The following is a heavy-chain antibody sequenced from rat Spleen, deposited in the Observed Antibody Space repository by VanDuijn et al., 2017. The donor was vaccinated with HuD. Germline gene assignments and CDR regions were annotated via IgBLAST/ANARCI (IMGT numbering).Heavy chain of an antibody. D-gene: IGHD1-2*01. V-gene: IGHV3-1*01. Sequence: EVQLQESGPGLVKPSQSLSLTCSVTGYSITNNYWGWIRKFPGNKMEWMGYISYSGRTSYNPSLKSRISITRDTSKNQFFLQLNSVTTEDTATYYCARSRAPSYYSSYIDYLDYWGQGVMVTVSS. CDR3: ARSRAPSYYSSYIDYLDY. J-gene: IGHJ2*01. CDR1: GYSITNNY. CDR2: ISYSGRT.